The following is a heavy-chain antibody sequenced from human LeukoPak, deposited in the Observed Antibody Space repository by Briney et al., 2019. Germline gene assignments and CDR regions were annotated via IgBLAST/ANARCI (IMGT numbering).Heavy chain of an antibody. Sequence: SETLSLTCAVYGGSFSGYYWSWIRQPPGKGLEWIGEINHSGSTNYNPSLKSRVTISVDTSKNQFSLKLSSVTAADTAVYYCAKDIPKGLDYDFWSGYYWWGYFDYWGQGTLVTVSS. CDR3: AKDIPKGLDYDFWSGYYWWGYFDY. CDR1: GGSFSGYY. V-gene: IGHV4-34*01. D-gene: IGHD3-3*01. CDR2: INHSGST. J-gene: IGHJ4*02.